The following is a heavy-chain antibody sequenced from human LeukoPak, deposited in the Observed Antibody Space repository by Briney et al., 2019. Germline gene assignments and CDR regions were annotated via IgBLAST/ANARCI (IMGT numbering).Heavy chain of an antibody. CDR2: IYYSGST. V-gene: IGHV4-59*01. Sequence: SETLSLTCSVSGGSISRYYWSWIRQPPGKGLEWIGYIYYSGSTNYNPSLKSRVTISVDTSKNQFSLQLSSVTAADTAVHYCARVAAAAGYYFDYWGQGTLVTVSS. D-gene: IGHD6-13*01. CDR1: GGSISRYY. CDR3: ARVAAAAGYYFDY. J-gene: IGHJ4*02.